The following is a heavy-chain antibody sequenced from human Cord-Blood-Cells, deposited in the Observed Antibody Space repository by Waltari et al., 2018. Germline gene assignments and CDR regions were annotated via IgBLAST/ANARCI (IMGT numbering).Heavy chain of an antibody. Sequence: QVQLVQSGAEVKKPGASVKVSCKASGYTFPSYAMPWVRQAPGQRLEWMGWINAGNGNTKYSQKFQGRVTITRDTSASTAYMELSSLRSEDTAVYYCAREMITFGGVIVWFFDYWGQGTLVTVSS. D-gene: IGHD3-16*02. J-gene: IGHJ4*02. CDR2: INAGNGNT. CDR1: GYTFPSYA. CDR3: AREMITFGGVIVWFFDY. V-gene: IGHV1-3*01.